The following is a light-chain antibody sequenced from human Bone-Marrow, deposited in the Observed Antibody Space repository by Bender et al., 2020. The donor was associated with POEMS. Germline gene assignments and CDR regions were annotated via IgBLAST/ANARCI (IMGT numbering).Light chain of an antibody. CDR1: SSNIGNHG. J-gene: IGLJ3*02. Sequence: QSVVTQPPSLSEALRQRVTISCSGSSSNIGNHGVNWYQQLPGEAPKLLISYDDLLTPGVSDRFSASKSGTSASLAISELQSEDEALYYWSAWDDSLSGWVFGGGTKLTVL. CDR3: SAWDDSLSGWV. CDR2: YDD. V-gene: IGLV1-36*01.